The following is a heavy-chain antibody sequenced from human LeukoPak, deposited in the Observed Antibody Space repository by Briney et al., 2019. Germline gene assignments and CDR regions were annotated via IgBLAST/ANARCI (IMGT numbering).Heavy chain of an antibody. Sequence: PGGSLRLSCAASGFTFSSYEMNWVRQAPGKGLEWVSYISSSGSTIYYADSVKGRFTISRDDAKNSLYLQMNSLRAEDTAVYYCARDRTRDGMDVWGKGTTVTVSS. CDR1: GFTFSSYE. V-gene: IGHV3-48*03. CDR3: ARDRTRDGMDV. D-gene: IGHD3-10*01. J-gene: IGHJ6*04. CDR2: ISSSGSTI.